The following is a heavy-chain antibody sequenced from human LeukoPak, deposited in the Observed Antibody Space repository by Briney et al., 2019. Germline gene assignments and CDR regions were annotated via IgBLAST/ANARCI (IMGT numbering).Heavy chain of an antibody. J-gene: IGHJ4*02. D-gene: IGHD3-16*01. CDR2: ISSSSSTI. CDR1: GFTFSSYS. Sequence: PGGSLRLSCAASGFTFSSYSMNWVRQAPGEGLEWVSYISSSSSTIYYADSVKGRFTISRDNAKNSLYLQMNSLRAEDTAVYYCARDIDDYVWGSLSFDYWGQGTLVTVSS. CDR3: ARDIDDYVWGSLSFDY. V-gene: IGHV3-48*01.